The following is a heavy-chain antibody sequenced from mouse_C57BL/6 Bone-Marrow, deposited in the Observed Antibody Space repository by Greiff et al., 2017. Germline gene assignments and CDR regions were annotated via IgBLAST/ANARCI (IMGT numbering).Heavy chain of an antibody. D-gene: IGHD2-2*01. J-gene: IGHJ3*01. Sequence: EVQLQQSGAELARPGDSVTLSCTASGFNIKDDYMHWVKQRPEKGLEWVGWIDPENGDTESASNFKCKATLTADTFSNTAYLQLSSLTFEDTAVYYCTTAAYGYDGVADWGQGTLVTVSA. CDR2: IDPENGDT. V-gene: IGHV14-4*01. CDR1: GFNIKDDY. CDR3: TTAAYGYDGVAD.